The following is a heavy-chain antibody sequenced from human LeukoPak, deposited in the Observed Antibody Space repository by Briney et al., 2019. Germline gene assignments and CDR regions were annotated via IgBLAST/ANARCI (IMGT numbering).Heavy chain of an antibody. CDR2: ISWNSGSI. Sequence: SLRLSCAASGFTFDDYAMHWVRQAPGKGPEWVAGISWNSGSIGYADSVKGRFTISRDNAKNSLHLQMNSLRTEDTAVDFFVRDAWRRAFNYCMDVWGQGTTVAVS. CDR3: VRDAWRRAFNYCMDV. V-gene: IGHV3-9*01. CDR1: GFTFDDYA. J-gene: IGHJ6*02.